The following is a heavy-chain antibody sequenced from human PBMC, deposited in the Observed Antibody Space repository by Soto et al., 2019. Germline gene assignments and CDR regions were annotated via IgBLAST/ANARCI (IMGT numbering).Heavy chain of an antibody. D-gene: IGHD6-19*01. CDR3: ARVGNSSGWYDY. V-gene: IGHV1-69*01. Sequence: VQLVQSGAELRKPGSSVKVSCKASGGTFSSFAISWVRQAPGQGLEWMGGIIPIFGTANYAQKFQGRVTITADQSTSTAFMELSSLRSEDTGVYYCARVGNSSGWYDYWGQGTLVTVSS. J-gene: IGHJ4*02. CDR1: GGTFSSFA. CDR2: IIPIFGTA.